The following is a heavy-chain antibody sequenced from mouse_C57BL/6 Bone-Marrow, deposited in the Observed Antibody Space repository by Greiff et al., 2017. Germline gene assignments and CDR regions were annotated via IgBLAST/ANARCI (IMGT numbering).Heavy chain of an antibody. V-gene: IGHV5-6*01. CDR3: ASPGFAWFAY. CDR2: ISSGGSYT. CDR1: GFTFSSYG. J-gene: IGHJ3*01. Sequence: EVQGVESGGDLVKPGGSLKLSCAASGFTFSSYGMSWFRQTPDKRLEWVATISSGGSYTYYPDSVKWRFTISRDNAKNTLYLQMSSLKSEDTAMYYCASPGFAWFAYWGQGTLVTVSA.